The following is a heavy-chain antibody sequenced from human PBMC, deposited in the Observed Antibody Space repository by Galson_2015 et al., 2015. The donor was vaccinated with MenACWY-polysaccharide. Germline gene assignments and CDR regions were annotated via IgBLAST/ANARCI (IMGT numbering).Heavy chain of an antibody. J-gene: IGHJ4*02. Sequence: SLRLSCAASGFTFSNAWMSWVRQAPGKGLEWVGRIKSKTDGGTTDYAAPVKGRFTISRDDSKNTLYLQMNSLKTEDTAVYYCTTAFWSGYYYLDYWGQGTLVTVSS. D-gene: IGHD3-3*01. CDR1: GFTFSNAW. CDR2: IKSKTDGGTT. CDR3: TTAFWSGYYYLDY. V-gene: IGHV3-15*01.